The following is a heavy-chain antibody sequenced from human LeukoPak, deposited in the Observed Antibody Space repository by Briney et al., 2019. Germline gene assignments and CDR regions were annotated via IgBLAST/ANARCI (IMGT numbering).Heavy chain of an antibody. J-gene: IGHJ5*02. V-gene: IGHV3-73*01. CDR3: AKDPGGCTNGVCSEEGLFDP. CDR1: GFTFSGSA. CDR2: IRSKANSYAT. Sequence: GGSLRLSCAASGFTFSGSAMHWVRQASGKGLEWVGRIRSKANSYATAYAASVKGRFTISRDDSKNTAYLQMNSLRAEDTAVHYCAKDPGGCTNGVCSEEGLFDPWGQGTLVTVSS. D-gene: IGHD2-8*01.